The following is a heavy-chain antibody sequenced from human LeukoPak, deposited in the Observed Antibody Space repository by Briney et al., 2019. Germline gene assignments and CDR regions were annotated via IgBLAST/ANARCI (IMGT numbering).Heavy chain of an antibody. Sequence: GGSLRLSCAASGFIFTNYAMNWVRQAPGKGLVWVSRIASDGNSTTYADSVKGRFSISRDNAKNTLYLQMNSLRVEDTAVYYCAGASGYSYGSPLYYYYYGMDVWGQGTTVTVSS. CDR2: IASDGNST. J-gene: IGHJ6*02. CDR1: GFIFTNYA. V-gene: IGHV3-74*01. D-gene: IGHD5-18*01. CDR3: AGASGYSYGSPLYYYYYGMDV.